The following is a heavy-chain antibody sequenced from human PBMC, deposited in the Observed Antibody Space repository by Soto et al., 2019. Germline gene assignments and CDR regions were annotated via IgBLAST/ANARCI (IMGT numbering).Heavy chain of an antibody. Sequence: PXESLKISCKTAEFAFSNYWLGLVRQIAGEGFEWMGITYPGDSATKYSPFFQGHITISSDKSTNTAYLQWSSMRASDTAILFCGANPRHNTDQLWSYWGQGTLVTVSS. CDR3: GANPRHNTDQLWSY. CDR1: EFAFSNYW. V-gene: IGHV5-51*01. CDR2: TYPGDSAT. J-gene: IGHJ4*02. D-gene: IGHD3-10*01.